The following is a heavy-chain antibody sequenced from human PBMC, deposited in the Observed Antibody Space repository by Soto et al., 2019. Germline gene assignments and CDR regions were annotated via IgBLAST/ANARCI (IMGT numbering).Heavy chain of an antibody. D-gene: IGHD1-26*01. Sequence: GGSLRLSCAASGFIFENFGMSWVRQAPGKGLEWISSISGSGFKKYYADSVKGRFTISRDNSKSTVYLELNNLSAEDTAVYHCSKNQGVELVPLATVDWFDPWGQGSLVTVSS. CDR1: GFIFENFG. CDR2: ISGSGFKK. J-gene: IGHJ5*02. CDR3: SKNQGVELVPLATVDWFDP. V-gene: IGHV3-23*01.